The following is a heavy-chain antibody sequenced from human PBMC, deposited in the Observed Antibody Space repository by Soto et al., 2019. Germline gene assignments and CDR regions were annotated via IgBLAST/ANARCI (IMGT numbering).Heavy chain of an antibody. J-gene: IGHJ4*02. CDR1: GGTFSTYV. V-gene: IGHV1-69*01. CDR2: IIPTFSAA. CDR3: ATMGSGYTYGYIV. Sequence: QEQLVQSGAEVQNPGSAVKVSCKTSGGTFSTYVFNWVRQAPGQGLEWMGGIIPTFSAANYAQKFQGRVTITADESTSTVYMEVSSLRSEDTAVYYCATMGSGYTYGYIVWGQGTVVTVSS. D-gene: IGHD5-18*01.